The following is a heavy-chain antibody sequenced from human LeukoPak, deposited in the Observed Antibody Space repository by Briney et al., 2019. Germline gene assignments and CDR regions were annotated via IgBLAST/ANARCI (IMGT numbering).Heavy chain of an antibody. J-gene: IGHJ6*02. CDR3: AXXGXPITGTTRNYYYYGMDV. Sequence: GGSLRLSCAASGFTFSSYWMSWVRQAPGKGLEWVANIKQDGSEKYYVDSVKGRFTISRDNAKNSLYLQMNSLRAEDTPGFYCAXXGXPITGTTRNYYYYGMDVWGQGTTVTVAS. V-gene: IGHV3-7*01. CDR1: GFTFSSYW. D-gene: IGHD1-7*01. CDR2: IKQDGSEK.